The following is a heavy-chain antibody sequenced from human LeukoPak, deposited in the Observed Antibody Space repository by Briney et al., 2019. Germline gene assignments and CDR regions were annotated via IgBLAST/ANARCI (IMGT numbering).Heavy chain of an antibody. D-gene: IGHD5-18*01. Sequence: GGSLRLSCTASGFTFGDYAMSWVRQAPGKGLEWVSAISGSGGSTFYADSVKGRFTISRDNSKNTLYLQMNSLRAEDTAVYYCAKFRGYSYGPIGYWGQGTLITVSS. V-gene: IGHV3-23*01. CDR3: AKFRGYSYGPIGY. J-gene: IGHJ4*02. CDR1: GFTFGDYA. CDR2: ISGSGGST.